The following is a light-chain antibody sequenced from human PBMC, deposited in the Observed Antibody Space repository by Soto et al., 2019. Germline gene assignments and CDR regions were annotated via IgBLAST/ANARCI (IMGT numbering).Light chain of an antibody. V-gene: IGLV2-8*01. CDR1: SSDVGGNKF. CDR3: SSFGGSNDVL. CDR2: EVN. Sequence: QTVVTQPPSASGSPGQSVTISCTGTSSDVGGNKFVSWYQQHPGKAPRLIIYEVNRRPSGVPDRFSGSKSGNTASLTVSGLQDEDEADYYCSSFGGSNDVLFGGGTKLTVL. J-gene: IGLJ2*01.